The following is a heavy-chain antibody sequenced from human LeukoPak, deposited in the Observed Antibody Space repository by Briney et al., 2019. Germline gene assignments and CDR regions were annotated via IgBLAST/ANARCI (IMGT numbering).Heavy chain of an antibody. CDR1: GGTFSSYA. Sequence: ASVKVSCKASGGTFSSYAISWVRQAPGQGLEWMGWINPNSGGTNYAQKFQGRVTMTRDTSISTAYMELSRLRSDDTAVYYCARSSGRYDHYYFDYWGQGTLVTVSS. D-gene: IGHD1-26*01. CDR2: INPNSGGT. J-gene: IGHJ4*02. V-gene: IGHV1-2*02. CDR3: ARSSGRYDHYYFDY.